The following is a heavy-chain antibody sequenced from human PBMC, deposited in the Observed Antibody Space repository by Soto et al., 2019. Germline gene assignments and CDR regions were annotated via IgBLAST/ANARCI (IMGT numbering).Heavy chain of an antibody. CDR1: GFTFSSYS. J-gene: IGHJ6*03. CDR2: ISSSSSYI. CDR3: ARLPVNGVYAKYYYYYMDV. Sequence: GGSLRLSCAASGFTFSSYSMNWVRQAPGKGLEWVSSISSSSSYIYYADSVKGRFTISRDNAKNSLYLQMNSLRAEDTAVYYCARLPVNGVYAKYYYYYMDVWGKGTTVTVSS. V-gene: IGHV3-21*01. D-gene: IGHD2-8*01.